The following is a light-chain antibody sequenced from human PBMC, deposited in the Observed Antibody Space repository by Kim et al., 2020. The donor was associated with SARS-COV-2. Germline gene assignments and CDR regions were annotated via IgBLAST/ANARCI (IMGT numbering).Light chain of an antibody. CDR2: AAS. CDR1: QSISNY. J-gene: IGKJ1*01. Sequence: ASVGDRVTITCRASQSISNYLDWYQQKPGKVPKLLMYAASTLQTGVPSRFSGSGSGTDFILTISSLQPEDVATYYCQKYNSKPVTFGEGTKVDIK. V-gene: IGKV1-27*01. CDR3: QKYNSKPVT.